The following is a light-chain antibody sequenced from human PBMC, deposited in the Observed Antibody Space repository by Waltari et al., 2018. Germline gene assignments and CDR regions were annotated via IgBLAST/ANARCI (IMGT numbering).Light chain of an antibody. V-gene: IGLV3-19*01. Sequence: SSELTQDPSVSVALGQTVRITCQGDSLRSYYASWYQQKPGQAPLLDIYHKNNRPSGIPDPVSGSTSGTTASLTITGSQAEDEADYYGNSRDSSGSHVVFGGGTKLTVL. CDR1: SLRSYY. CDR2: HKN. CDR3: NSRDSSGSHVV. J-gene: IGLJ2*01.